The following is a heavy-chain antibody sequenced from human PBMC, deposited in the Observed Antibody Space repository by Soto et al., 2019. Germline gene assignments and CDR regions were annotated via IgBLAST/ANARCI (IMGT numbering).Heavy chain of an antibody. Sequence: GGSLRLSCAASGFTFSSYSMNWVRQAPGKGLEWVSSISSSSSYIYYADSVKGRFTISRDNAKNSLYLQMNSLRAEDTAVYYCARDYRQSDFWSGYYYYYYYMDVWGKGTTVTVSS. J-gene: IGHJ6*03. CDR2: ISSSSSYI. CDR3: ARDYRQSDFWSGYYYYYYYMDV. V-gene: IGHV3-21*01. D-gene: IGHD3-3*01. CDR1: GFTFSSYS.